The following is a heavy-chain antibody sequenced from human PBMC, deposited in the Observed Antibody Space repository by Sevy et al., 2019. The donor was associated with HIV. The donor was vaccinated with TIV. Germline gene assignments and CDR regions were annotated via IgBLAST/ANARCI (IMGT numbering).Heavy chain of an antibody. Sequence: GGSLRLSCAASGFTISSYWMSWVRQAPGKGLEWVANIKQDGSEKYYVDSVKGRFTVSRDNAKNSLYLQMNSLRAEDTAGYYCARVPYYYDTSVIFDYWGQGTLVTVSS. CDR2: IKQDGSEK. CDR1: GFTISSYW. J-gene: IGHJ4*02. D-gene: IGHD3-22*01. CDR3: ARVPYYYDTSVIFDY. V-gene: IGHV3-7*01.